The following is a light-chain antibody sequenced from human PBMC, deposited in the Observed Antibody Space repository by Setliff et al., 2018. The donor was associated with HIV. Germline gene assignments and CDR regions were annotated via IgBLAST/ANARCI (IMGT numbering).Light chain of an antibody. CDR2: EGN. V-gene: IGLV2-23*01. J-gene: IGLJ3*02. Sequence: QSALTQPASVSGSPGQSITISCTGTSNDVGGYNLASWYQQHPGKAPKLIIYEGNRWPSGVSNRFSGSYSGNTASLTISGLQAEDEADYYCYSYASSIVSWVFGGGTK. CDR3: YSYASSIVSWV. CDR1: SNDVGGYNL.